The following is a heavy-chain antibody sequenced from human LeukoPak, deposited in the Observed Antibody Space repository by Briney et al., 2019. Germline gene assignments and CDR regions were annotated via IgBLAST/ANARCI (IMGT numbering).Heavy chain of an antibody. D-gene: IGHD2-15*01. V-gene: IGHV4-34*01. Sequence: SETLSLTCAVYGGSFIGYYRSWIRQPPGKGLEWIGEINHSGSTNYNPSLKSRVTISVDTSKNQFSLRLSSVTAADTAVYYCATLICSGGSCYPGWFDPWGQGTLVTVSS. CDR1: GGSFIGYY. J-gene: IGHJ5*02. CDR2: INHSGST. CDR3: ATLICSGGSCYPGWFDP.